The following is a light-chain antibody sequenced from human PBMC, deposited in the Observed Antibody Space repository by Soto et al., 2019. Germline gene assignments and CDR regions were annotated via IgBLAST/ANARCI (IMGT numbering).Light chain of an antibody. J-gene: IGKJ1*01. CDR2: GAS. Sequence: EIVLTQSPGTLPLSPGARATLSCWASQSVNSNYFAWYKQKPGQAPRLXIYGASTRATTFPARFSGGGSGTEFTLTISSLQSEDFAVYYCQHYKSWPWTFGQGTKVDIK. V-gene: IGKV3-15*01. CDR3: QHYKSWPWT. CDR1: QSVNSNY.